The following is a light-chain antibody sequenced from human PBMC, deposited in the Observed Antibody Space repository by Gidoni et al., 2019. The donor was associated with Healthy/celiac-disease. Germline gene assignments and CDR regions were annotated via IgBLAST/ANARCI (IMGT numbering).Light chain of an antibody. CDR2: AAS. CDR1: QSISSY. J-gene: IGKJ5*01. Sequence: EIQMTQSPSSLSASVGDRVTITCRESQSISSYLNWYQQKPGKAPKLLIYAASSFQSGVPSSFSGSGSGTDFTLPISSLQPEYFATYYCQQSYSTPITFGQGTRLEIK. CDR3: QQSYSTPIT. V-gene: IGKV1-39*01.